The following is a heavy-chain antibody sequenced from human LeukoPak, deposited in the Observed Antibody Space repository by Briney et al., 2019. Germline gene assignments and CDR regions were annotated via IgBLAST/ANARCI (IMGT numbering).Heavy chain of an antibody. J-gene: IGHJ1*01. V-gene: IGHV1-69*13. CDR3: ASSSTSVYQH. CDR1: GGTFSSYA. CDR2: IIPIFGTA. Sequence: SMKVSCKASGGTFSSYAISWVRQAPGQGLEWMGGIIPIFGTANYAQKFQGRVTITADESTSTAYMELSSLRSEDTAVYYCASSSTSVYQHWGQGTLVTVSS. D-gene: IGHD2-2*01.